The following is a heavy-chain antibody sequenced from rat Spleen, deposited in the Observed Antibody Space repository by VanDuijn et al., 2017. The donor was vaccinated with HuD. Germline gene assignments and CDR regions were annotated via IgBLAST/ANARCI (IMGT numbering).Heavy chain of an antibody. Sequence: EVQLVESGGGLVQPGRSMKLSCAASGFTFSNYDMACVRQAPKKGLEWVATISYDGSSTYYRDSVKGRFTISRDNAKSTLYLQMNSLRSEDTATYYCTRERANNIGTTPYVMDAWGQGASVTVSS. CDR2: ISYDGSST. V-gene: IGHV5-7*01. J-gene: IGHJ4*01. CDR3: TRERANNIGTTPYVMDA. CDR1: GFTFSNYD. D-gene: IGHD1-5*01.